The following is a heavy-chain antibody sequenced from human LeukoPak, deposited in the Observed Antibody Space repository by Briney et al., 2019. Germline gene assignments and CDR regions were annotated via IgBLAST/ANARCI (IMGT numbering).Heavy chain of an antibody. CDR3: ARVSSPAVLAYYFDY. J-gene: IGHJ4*02. D-gene: IGHD2/OR15-2a*01. CDR1: GYTFTSYG. Sequence: GASVKVSCKASGYTFTSYGISWVRQAPGQGLEWMGWISAYNGNTNYAQKLQGRVTMTTDTSTSTAYMVLRSLRSDDTAVYYCARVSSPAVLAYYFDYWGQGTLVTVSS. CDR2: ISAYNGNT. V-gene: IGHV1-18*01.